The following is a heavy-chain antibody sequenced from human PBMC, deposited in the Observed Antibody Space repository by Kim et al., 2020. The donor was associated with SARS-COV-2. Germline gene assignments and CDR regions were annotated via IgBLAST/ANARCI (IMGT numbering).Heavy chain of an antibody. Sequence: GGSLRLSCAASGFTFSSYGMHWVRQAPGKGLEWVAVISYDGSNKYYADSVKGRFTISRDNSKNTLYLQMNSLRAEDTAVYYCAKDRHSSWYYWGQGTLVTVSS. CDR2: ISYDGSNK. CDR1: GFTFSSYG. J-gene: IGHJ4*02. CDR3: AKDRHSSWYY. V-gene: IGHV3-30*18. D-gene: IGHD6-13*01.